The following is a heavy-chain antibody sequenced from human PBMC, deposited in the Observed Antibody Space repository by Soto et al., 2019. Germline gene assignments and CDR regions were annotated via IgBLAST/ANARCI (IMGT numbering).Heavy chain of an antibody. V-gene: IGHV4-30-2*01. Sequence: QLQLQESGSGLVKPSQTLSLTCAVSGGSISRGGYSWSWIRQPPGKGLEWIGYIYHSGSTYYNPSLKSRVTRSGDTSKNQFSLKLSSVTAADTAVYYFARASQLLFFQLDYWGQGTLVTVSS. CDR1: GGSISRGGYS. CDR3: ARASQLLFFQLDY. CDR2: IYHSGST. J-gene: IGHJ4*02. D-gene: IGHD2-2*01.